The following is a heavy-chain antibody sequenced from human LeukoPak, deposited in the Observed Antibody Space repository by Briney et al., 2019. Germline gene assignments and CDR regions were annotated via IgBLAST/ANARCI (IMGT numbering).Heavy chain of an antibody. CDR2: IYDDDQT. J-gene: IGHJ4*02. CDR1: GFTVTSNY. CDR3: ARHYSDFLTYFDF. Sequence: PGGSLRLSCAASGFTVTSNYMSWVRQAPGKGLGWVSIIYDDDQTHYADSVRGRFTISRDKSKNTLYFQMNSLGAEDTAVYYCARHYSDFLTYFDFWGQGTLVTVSS. V-gene: IGHV3-53*01. D-gene: IGHD4-11*01.